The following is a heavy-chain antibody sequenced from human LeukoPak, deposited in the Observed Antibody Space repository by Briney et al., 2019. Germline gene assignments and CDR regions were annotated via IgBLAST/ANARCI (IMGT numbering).Heavy chain of an antibody. V-gene: IGHV1-18*01. CDR1: GYGFNSYG. CDR2: ISGYNGNT. Sequence: ASVTVSCKASGYGFNSYGISWVRQAPGQGLEWMAWISGYNGNTNYAQKFQGRVTMSTDTSTGTVYMELRSLRSADTAVYYCARDSMVRGATLDHWGQGTLVTVSS. D-gene: IGHD3-10*01. CDR3: ARDSMVRGATLDH. J-gene: IGHJ4*02.